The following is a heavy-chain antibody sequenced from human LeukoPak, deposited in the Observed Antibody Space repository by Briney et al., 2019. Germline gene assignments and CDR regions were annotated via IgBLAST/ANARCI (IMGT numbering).Heavy chain of an antibody. CDR2: ISGSGVDT. D-gene: IGHD3-10*01. Sequence: PGGSLRLSCAASGLSFSTYAMSWVRQAPGKGLEWVAGISGSGVDTHYAGSVNGRFRISRDNSANTLYLQMNSLREEDTALYYCGSGTYRLGDYWGQGTQVAVSP. CDR3: GSGTYRLGDY. V-gene: IGHV3-23*01. CDR1: GLSFSTYA. J-gene: IGHJ4*02.